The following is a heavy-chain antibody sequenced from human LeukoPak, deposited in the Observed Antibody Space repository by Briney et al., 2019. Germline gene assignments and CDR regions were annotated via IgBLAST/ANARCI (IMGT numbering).Heavy chain of an antibody. J-gene: IGHJ5*02. CDR1: GYTFTSYG. Sequence: ASVKVSCKASGYTFTSYGISWVRQAPGQGLEWMGWISAYNGNTNYAQKLQGRVTMTTDTSTSTVYMELRSLRADDTAVYYCARGGVWSGYYTWWFDPWGQGTLVTVSS. CDR2: ISAYNGNT. V-gene: IGHV1-18*01. D-gene: IGHD3-3*01. CDR3: ARGGVWSGYYTWWFDP.